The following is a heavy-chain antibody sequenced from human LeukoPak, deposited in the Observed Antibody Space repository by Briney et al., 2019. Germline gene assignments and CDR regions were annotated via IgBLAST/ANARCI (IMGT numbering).Heavy chain of an antibody. Sequence: GGSLRLSCAASGFTFSSYSMNWVRQAPGKGLEWVSSISSSSYIYYADSVKGRFTISRDNAKNSLYLQMNSLRAEDTAVYYCARGSITMVRGVIFWGQGTLVTVSS. V-gene: IGHV3-21*01. CDR3: ARGSITMVRGVIF. CDR2: ISSSSYI. D-gene: IGHD3-10*01. J-gene: IGHJ4*02. CDR1: GFTFSSYS.